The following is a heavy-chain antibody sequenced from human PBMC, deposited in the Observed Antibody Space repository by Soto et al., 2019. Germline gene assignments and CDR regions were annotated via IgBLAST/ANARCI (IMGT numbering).Heavy chain of an antibody. Sequence: PSETLSLTCTVSGGSISSYYWSWIRQPPGKGLEWIGYIYYSGSTNYNPSFKSRVTISVDTSKNQFSLKLSSVTAADTAVYYCARDYCSSTSCRTYYMDVWGKGTTVTVSS. CDR1: GGSISSYY. CDR2: IYYSGST. CDR3: ARDYCSSTSCRTYYMDV. J-gene: IGHJ6*03. V-gene: IGHV4-59*01. D-gene: IGHD2-2*01.